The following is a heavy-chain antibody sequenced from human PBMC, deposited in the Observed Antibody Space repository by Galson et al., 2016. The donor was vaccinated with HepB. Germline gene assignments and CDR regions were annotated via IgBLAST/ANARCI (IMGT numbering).Heavy chain of an antibody. D-gene: IGHD3-10*01. CDR2: VYHNGNA. CDR3: ARRTEFLFYFDS. J-gene: IGHJ4*02. V-gene: IGHV4-39*01. Sequence: SETLSLTCTVSGDSIKNYDYYWAWIRQAPGKGLQWIGTVYHNGNANYNPSLKSRVAISVDPSTNQFSLKLTSVTAADTAVYYCARRTEFLFYFDSWGQGTLVTVSS. CDR1: GDSIKNYDYY.